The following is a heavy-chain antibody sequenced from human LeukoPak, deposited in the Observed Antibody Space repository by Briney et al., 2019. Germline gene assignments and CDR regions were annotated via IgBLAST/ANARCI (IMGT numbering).Heavy chain of an antibody. J-gene: IGHJ4*02. Sequence: GGSLRLSCAASGFTFSSYAMHWVRQAPGKGLEWVAVISYDGSNKYYADSVKGRFTISRDNSKNTLYLQMNSLRAEDTAVYYCARGAYYGSGSLFDYWGQGTLVTVSS. D-gene: IGHD3-10*01. V-gene: IGHV3-30-3*01. CDR1: GFTFSSYA. CDR3: ARGAYYGSGSLFDY. CDR2: ISYDGSNK.